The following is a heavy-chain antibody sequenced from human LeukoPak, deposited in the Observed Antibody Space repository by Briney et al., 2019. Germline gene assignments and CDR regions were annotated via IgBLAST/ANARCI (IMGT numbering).Heavy chain of an antibody. V-gene: IGHV3-64*04. CDR1: GFTFSDYA. CDR3: AKDRQSRGSLGFDY. Sequence: GGSLRLSCSASGFTFSDYAMHWVRQAPGKGLEYVSGINLNGGTTYYADSVKGRFTISRDNSKNTLYVQMNSLRAEDTAVYYCAKDRQSRGSLGFDYWGQGALVTVSS. CDR2: INLNGGTT. D-gene: IGHD3-22*01. J-gene: IGHJ4*02.